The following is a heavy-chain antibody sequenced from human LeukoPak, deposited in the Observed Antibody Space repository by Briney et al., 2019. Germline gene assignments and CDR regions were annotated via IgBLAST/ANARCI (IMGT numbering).Heavy chain of an antibody. V-gene: IGHV1-46*01. CDR3: ARVSSAGYFVY. CDR2: INPSGGST. J-gene: IGHJ4*02. Sequence: ASVKVSCKASGYTFTSYYMHWVRQAPGQGLEWMGIINPSGGSTSYAQKFQGRVTMTRDMSTSTVYMELSSLRSEDTAVYYCARVSSAGYFVYWGQGTLVTVSS. D-gene: IGHD3-10*01. CDR1: GYTFTSYY.